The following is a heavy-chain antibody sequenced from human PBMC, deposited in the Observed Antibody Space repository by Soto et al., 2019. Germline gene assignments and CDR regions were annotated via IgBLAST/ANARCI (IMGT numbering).Heavy chain of an antibody. V-gene: IGHV3-23*01. CDR2: VTAGGDNT. J-gene: IGHJ3*02. D-gene: IGHD2-15*01. CDR1: GFSFSSYA. CDR3: ARLYSRAYDI. Sequence: EVQLLESGGGLVQPGGSLRLSCAASGFSFSSYAMTGVRQTPGQGLRWVSTVTAGGDNTYHADSVKGRFTISRDTSKNTLYLQMNSLIVEDTAIYHCARLYSRAYDIWGQGTMVTVSS.